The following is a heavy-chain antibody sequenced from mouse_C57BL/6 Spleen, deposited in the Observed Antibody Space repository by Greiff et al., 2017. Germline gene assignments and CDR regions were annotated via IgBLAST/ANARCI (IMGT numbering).Heavy chain of an antibody. D-gene: IGHD2-2*01. CDR2: INPNNGGT. J-gene: IGHJ4*01. Sequence: VQLQQSGPELVKPGASVKISCKASGYTFTDYYMNWVKQSHGKSLEWIGDINPNNGGTSYNQKFKGKATLTVDKSSSTAYMELRSLTSEDSAVYYCARIYYGYDEGDYYAMDYWGQGTSVTVSS. V-gene: IGHV1-26*01. CDR3: ARIYYGYDEGDYYAMDY. CDR1: GYTFTDYY.